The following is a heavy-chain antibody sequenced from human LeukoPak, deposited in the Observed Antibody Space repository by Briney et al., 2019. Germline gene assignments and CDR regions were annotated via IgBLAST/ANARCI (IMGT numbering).Heavy chain of an antibody. J-gene: IGHJ3*01. CDR1: EMSFCAYY. CDR3: ARGFPPGSGSRGSHAFDV. D-gene: IGHD6-19*01. V-gene: IGHV4-34*01. Sequence: PSETLSLTRAVSEMSFCAYYWKWIRPSPGKGPEWIGEINYCGSTKYTPSLEGRGTILIDTSKNQFSLKLTSVTAADTAVYYCARGFPPGSGSRGSHAFDVWGQGTMVTVSS. CDR2: INYCGST.